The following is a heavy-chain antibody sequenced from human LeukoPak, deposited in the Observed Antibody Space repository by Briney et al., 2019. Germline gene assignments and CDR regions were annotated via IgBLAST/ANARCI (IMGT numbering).Heavy chain of an antibody. CDR1: GFTFSSYG. CDR2: ISYDGSNK. V-gene: IGHV3-30*18. D-gene: IGHD3-22*01. CDR3: AKGPRDYYDSSGYTAEYYFDY. Sequence: PGRSLRLSCAASGFTFSSYGMHWVRQAPGKGLEWVAVISYDGSNKYYADSVKGRFTISRDNSKNTLYLQMNSLRAEDTAVYYCAKGPRDYYDSSGYTAEYYFDYWGQGTLVTVSS. J-gene: IGHJ4*02.